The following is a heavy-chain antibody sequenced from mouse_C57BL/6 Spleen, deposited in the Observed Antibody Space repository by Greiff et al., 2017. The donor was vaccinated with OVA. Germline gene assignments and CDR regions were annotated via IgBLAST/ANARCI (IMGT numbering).Heavy chain of an antibody. Sequence: VQLQQPGAELVRPGSSVKLSCKASGYTFTSYWMHWVKQRPIQGLEWIGNIDPSDSETHYNQKFKDKATLTADKSSSTAYMQLSSLTSEDSAVYYCARREAYNGSSSFDYWGKGTTLTVSS. CDR2: IDPSDSET. CDR1: GYTFTSYW. V-gene: IGHV1-52*01. D-gene: IGHD1-1*01. J-gene: IGHJ2*01. CDR3: ARREAYNGSSSFDY.